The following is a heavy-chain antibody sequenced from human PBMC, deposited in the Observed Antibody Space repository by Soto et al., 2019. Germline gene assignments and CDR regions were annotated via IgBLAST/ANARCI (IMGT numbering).Heavy chain of an antibody. J-gene: IGHJ5*02. CDR3: ARFRYCSGGSCYSNTGKNWFDP. D-gene: IGHD2-15*01. CDR2: IYYSGST. Sequence: KSSETLSLTCTVSGGSISSYSWSWIRQSPGKGLEWIGYIYYSGSTNYNPSLKSRVAISVDTSKNQFSLKLSSVTAADTAVYYCARFRYCSGGSCYSNTGKNWFDPWGQVTLVTVSS. CDR1: GGSISSYS. V-gene: IGHV4-59*01.